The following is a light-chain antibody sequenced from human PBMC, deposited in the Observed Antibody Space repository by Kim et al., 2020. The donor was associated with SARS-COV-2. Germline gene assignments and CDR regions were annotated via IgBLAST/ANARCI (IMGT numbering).Light chain of an antibody. CDR1: SLRSYY. V-gene: IGLV3-19*01. CDR3: NSRDSSGNHLYV. J-gene: IGLJ1*01. Sequence: SSELTQDPAVSVALGQTVRITCQGDSLRSYYASWYQQKPGQAPVLVIYGKNNRPSGIPDRFSGSSSGNTASLTITGAQAEDEADYYCNSRDSSGNHLYVFRTGTKVTVL. CDR2: GKN.